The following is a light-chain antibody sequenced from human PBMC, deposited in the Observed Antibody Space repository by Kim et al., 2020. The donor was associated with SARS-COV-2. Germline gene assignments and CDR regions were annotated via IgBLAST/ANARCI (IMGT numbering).Light chain of an antibody. CDR1: QSLLYNSNNKNY. Sequence: DIVMAQSPDSLAVSLGERATINCKSSQSLLYNSNNKNYLAWYQQKPGQPPRLLIYWASTRESGVPDRFSGSGSGTDFTLTINSLHTEDAAVYYCQQYYSALVTFGGGTKLEI. V-gene: IGKV4-1*01. CDR3: QQYYSALVT. J-gene: IGKJ4*01. CDR2: WAS.